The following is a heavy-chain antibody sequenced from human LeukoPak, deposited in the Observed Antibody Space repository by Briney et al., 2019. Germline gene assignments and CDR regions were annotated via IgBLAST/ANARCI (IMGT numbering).Heavy chain of an antibody. V-gene: IGHV1-18*01. D-gene: IGHD2-15*01. Sequence: ASVKVSCKASGYTFTSYVISWVRQAPGQGLEWMGWISAYNGNTNYAQKLQGRVTMTTDTSTSTAYMELRSLRSDDTAVYYCARDRWVRYCSGGSCYSETNYYGMDVWGQGTTVTVSS. CDR2: ISAYNGNT. CDR3: ARDRWVRYCSGGSCYSETNYYGMDV. CDR1: GYTFTSYV. J-gene: IGHJ6*02.